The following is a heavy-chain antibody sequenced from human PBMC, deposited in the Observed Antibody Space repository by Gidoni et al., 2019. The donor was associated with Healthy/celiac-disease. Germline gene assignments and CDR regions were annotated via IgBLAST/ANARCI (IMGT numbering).Heavy chain of an antibody. J-gene: IGHJ5*02. CDR1: GGSIRSGSYY. CDR2: IYTSGST. V-gene: IGHV4-61*02. Sequence: QVQLQESGPGLVKPSQTLSLTCTVSGGSIRSGSYYWSWIRQPAGKGLEWIGRIYTSGSTNYNPSLKSRVTISVDTSKNQFSLKLSSVTAADTAVYYCAREWWGGAARPCWFDPWGQGTLVTVSS. D-gene: IGHD6-6*01. CDR3: AREWWGGAARPCWFDP.